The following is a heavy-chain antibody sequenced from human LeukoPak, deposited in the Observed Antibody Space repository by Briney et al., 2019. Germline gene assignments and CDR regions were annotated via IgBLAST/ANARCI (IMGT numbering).Heavy chain of an antibody. D-gene: IGHD1-26*01. CDR3: AKDMMAIVGGTTSAFDM. V-gene: IGHV3-9*01. CDR1: GFTVSSNY. Sequence: GGSLRLSCAASGFTVSSNYMSWVRQAPGKGLEWVSGINWNSGSIDYAESVKGRFTISRDNAKNSLYLQMNSLRAEDTALYYCAKDMMAIVGGTTSAFDMWGQGTMVTVSS. J-gene: IGHJ3*02. CDR2: INWNSGSI.